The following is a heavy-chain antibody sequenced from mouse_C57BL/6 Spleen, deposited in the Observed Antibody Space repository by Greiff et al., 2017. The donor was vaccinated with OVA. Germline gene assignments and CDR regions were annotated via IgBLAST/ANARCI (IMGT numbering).Heavy chain of an antibody. V-gene: IGHV1-64*01. CDR3: ARSPYYYGSSYYAMDY. CDR1: GYTFTSYW. J-gene: IGHJ4*01. CDR2: FHPNSGST. D-gene: IGHD1-1*01. Sequence: QVQLQQPGAELVKPGASVKLSCKASGYTFTSYWMHWVKQRPGQGLEWIGMFHPNSGSTNYNEKFKSKATLTVDKSSSTAYMQLSSLTSEDSAVYYCARSPYYYGSSYYAMDYWGQGTSVTVSS.